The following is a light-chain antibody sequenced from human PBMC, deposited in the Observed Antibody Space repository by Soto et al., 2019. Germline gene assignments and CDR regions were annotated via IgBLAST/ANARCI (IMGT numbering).Light chain of an antibody. Sequence: QSGLDPPSSVSGVPGKSNTISCTGTRTYFGGYNYVSWYQHHPGKGPKPIIYEVNNRPSGVSDRFSGSKSGNKASLTISNLEAEDESDYYCGSYTSTDTPFVFGTGTKVTV. V-gene: IGLV2-14*01. J-gene: IGLJ1*01. CDR2: EVN. CDR3: GSYTSTDTPFV. CDR1: RTYFGGYNY.